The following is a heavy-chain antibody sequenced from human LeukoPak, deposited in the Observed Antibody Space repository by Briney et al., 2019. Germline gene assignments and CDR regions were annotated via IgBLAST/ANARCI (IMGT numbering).Heavy chain of an antibody. V-gene: IGHV4-34*01. CDR3: ARLSYYDSSGYYRGPNWFDP. Sequence: SETLSLTCAVCGGSFSGYYWSWIRQPPGKGLEWIGEINHSGSTNYNPSLKSRVTISVDTSKNQFSLKLSSVTAADTAVYYCARLSYYDSSGYYRGPNWFDPWGQGTLVTVSS. CDR2: INHSGST. D-gene: IGHD3-22*01. J-gene: IGHJ5*02. CDR1: GGSFSGYY.